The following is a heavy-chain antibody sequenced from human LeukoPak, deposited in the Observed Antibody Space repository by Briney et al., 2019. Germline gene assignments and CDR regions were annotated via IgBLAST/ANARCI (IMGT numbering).Heavy chain of an antibody. Sequence: VASVKVSCKASGGTFNSYAISWVRQAPGQGLEWMGGIIPIFGTANYAQKFQGRVTITADKSTSTAYMELSSLRSEDTAVYYCARDYYDSSGRYAFDIWGQGTMVTVSS. CDR3: ARDYYDSSGRYAFDI. V-gene: IGHV1-69*06. J-gene: IGHJ3*02. D-gene: IGHD3-22*01. CDR1: GGTFNSYA. CDR2: IIPIFGTA.